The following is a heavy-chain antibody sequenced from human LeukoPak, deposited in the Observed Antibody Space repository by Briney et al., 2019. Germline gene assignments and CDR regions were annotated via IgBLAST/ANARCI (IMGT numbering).Heavy chain of an antibody. J-gene: IGHJ6*03. Sequence: GGSLRLSCATSGFTFSDYYMTWMRQAPGKGLEWVSYISSGGSTIYYADSVKGRFTISRDNAKNSLYLQMNSLRAEDTAVYYCARGYQLLSRYYYMDVWGKGTTVTISS. CDR2: ISSGGSTI. CDR3: ARGYQLLSRYYYMDV. D-gene: IGHD2-2*01. V-gene: IGHV3-11*01. CDR1: GFTFSDYY.